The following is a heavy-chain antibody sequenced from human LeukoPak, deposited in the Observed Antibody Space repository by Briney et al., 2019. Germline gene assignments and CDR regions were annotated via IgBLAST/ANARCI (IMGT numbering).Heavy chain of an antibody. D-gene: IGHD1-26*01. Sequence: GGSLRLSCAASGFNFSIYSMNWVRQAPGKGLEWVSYITRSSTTIYYADSVKGRFTISRDNAKNTLYLQMNSLRAEDTAVYYCARDGLGGYRYYFDYWGQGTLVTVSS. V-gene: IGHV3-48*01. CDR1: GFNFSIYS. CDR3: ARDGLGGYRYYFDY. CDR2: ITRSSTTI. J-gene: IGHJ4*02.